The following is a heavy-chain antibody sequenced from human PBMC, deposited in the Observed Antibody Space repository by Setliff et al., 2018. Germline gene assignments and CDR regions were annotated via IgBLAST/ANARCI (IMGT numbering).Heavy chain of an antibody. V-gene: IGHV5-51*01. J-gene: IGHJ4*02. D-gene: IGHD5-12*01. Sequence: LGESLKLSCKASGYSFTDYWIAWVRQMPGKGLEWMGIIYPSNSNIKYSPSFEAQITFSVDKSITTAYLQWSSLKASDTAIYYCARHRVGNSGYAIPILDFWGQGALVTVS. CDR3: ARHRVGNSGYAIPILDF. CDR2: IYPSNSNI. CDR1: GYSFTDYW.